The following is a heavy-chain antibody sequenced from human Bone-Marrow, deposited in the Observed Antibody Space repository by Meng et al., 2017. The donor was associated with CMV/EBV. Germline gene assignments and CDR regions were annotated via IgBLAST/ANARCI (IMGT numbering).Heavy chain of an antibody. D-gene: IGHD2-2*01. CDR2: ISSSGSTI. J-gene: IGHJ3*02. V-gene: IGHV3-11*04. CDR3: ATDIVVVPPHAFDI. CDR1: GFTFSDYY. Sequence: GESLKISCAASGFTFSDYYMSWIRQAPGKGLEWVSYISSSGSTIYYADSVKGRFTISRDNAKNSLYLQMNSLRAEDTAVYYCATDIVVVPPHAFDIWGQGKMVTVSS.